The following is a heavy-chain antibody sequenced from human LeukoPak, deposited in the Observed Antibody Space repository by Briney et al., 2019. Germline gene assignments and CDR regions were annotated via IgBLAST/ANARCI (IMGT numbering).Heavy chain of an antibody. V-gene: IGHV3-23*01. CDR2: ISGSDYT. CDR1: GFNFSDYG. D-gene: IGHD4/OR15-4a*01. CDR3: ARRAGAYSHPYDY. J-gene: IGHJ4*02. Sequence: PGGSLRLSCAASGFNFSDYGMIWVRQAPGKGLEWVSGISGSDYTDHADSVKGRFTISRDNSKNTLYLQMNSLRAEDTAVYYCARRAGAYSHPYDYWGQGTLVTVSS.